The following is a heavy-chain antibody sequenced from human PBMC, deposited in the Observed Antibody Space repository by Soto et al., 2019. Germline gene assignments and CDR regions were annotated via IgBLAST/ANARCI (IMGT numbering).Heavy chain of an antibody. CDR3: AREGPSSWYYYYYGMDV. CDR2: IYYSGST. J-gene: IGHJ6*02. CDR1: GGSISSSSYY. D-gene: IGHD6-13*01. V-gene: IGHV4-39*02. Sequence: PSETLSLTCTVSGGSISSSSYYWGWIRQPPGKGLEWIGSIYYSGSTYYNPSLKSRVTISVDTSKNQFSLKLSSVTAADTAVYYCAREGPSSWYYYYYGMDVWGQGTTVTAP.